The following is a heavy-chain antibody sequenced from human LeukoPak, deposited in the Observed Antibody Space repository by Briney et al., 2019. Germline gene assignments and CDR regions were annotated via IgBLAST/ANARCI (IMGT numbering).Heavy chain of an antibody. CDR2: IIPILGIA. CDR1: GGTFSSYA. J-gene: IGHJ4*02. Sequence: SVKVSCKASGGTFSSYAISWVRQAPGQGLEWMGRIIPILGIANYAQKFQGRVTNTADKSTSTAYMELSSLRSEDTAVYYCARGYYYDSTPFDYWGQGTLVTVSS. V-gene: IGHV1-69*04. CDR3: ARGYYYDSTPFDY. D-gene: IGHD3-22*01.